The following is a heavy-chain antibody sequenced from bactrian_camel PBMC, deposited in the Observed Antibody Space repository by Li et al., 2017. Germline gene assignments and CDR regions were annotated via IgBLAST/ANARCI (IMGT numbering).Heavy chain of an antibody. Sequence: HVQLVESGGGSVQAGGSLRLSCTASGYTGATHSVGWFRQIPGKEREGVAVIDLAGGSTDYADSVKGRFTISQDNAKNTVYLQMNSLKPEDTAVYYCAAGYELGGLGCTVAMTHGRQGTQVTVS. D-gene: IGHD6*01. V-gene: IGHV3-3*01. J-gene: IGHJ4*01. CDR1: GYTGATHS. CDR2: IDLAGGST.